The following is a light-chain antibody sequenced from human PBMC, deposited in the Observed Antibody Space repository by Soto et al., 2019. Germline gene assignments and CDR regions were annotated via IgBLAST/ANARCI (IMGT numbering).Light chain of an antibody. CDR2: EVS. CDR3: SSYGGSNTVV. Sequence: QYALTQPPSASGSPGQSVTISCTGSSSDVGGYNYVSWYQQHPGKAPKLMIYEVSKRPSGVPDRLSGSKSGNTASMTVSGVHADDEADYYCSSYGGSNTVVFGGGTQLTVL. J-gene: IGLJ2*01. V-gene: IGLV2-8*01. CDR1: SSDVGGYNY.